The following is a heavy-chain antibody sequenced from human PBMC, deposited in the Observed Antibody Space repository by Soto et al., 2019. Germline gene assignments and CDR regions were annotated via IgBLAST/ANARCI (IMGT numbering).Heavy chain of an antibody. CDR3: ARDSYYDIWRSYYSGGRFYGMDV. Sequence: SVKVSCKDSGYTFTSYGIRWVRQAPGRGLEWMGWLSAYTGNTNSAQKLQGRVTMTTATSTSTAYMELRSLRSDDTAVYYCARDSYYDIWRSYYSGGRFYGMDVWGQ. D-gene: IGHD3-3*01. V-gene: IGHV1-18*04. CDR2: LSAYTGNT. J-gene: IGHJ6*02. CDR1: GYTFTSYG.